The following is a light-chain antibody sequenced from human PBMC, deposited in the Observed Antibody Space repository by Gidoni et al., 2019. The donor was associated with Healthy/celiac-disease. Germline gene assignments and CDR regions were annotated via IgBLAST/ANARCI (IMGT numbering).Light chain of an antibody. J-gene: IGLJ3*02. V-gene: IGLV1-44*01. CDR3: AAWDDSLNGWV. CDR2: RNN. CDR1: SPNIGSNT. Sequence: QSVLPQPPPASGHPGQRVTSSCSGSSPNIGSNTVNWYQQLPGTAPKLLIYRNNQRPSGVPDRFSGSKSGTSASLAISGLQSEDEADYYCAAWDDSLNGWVFGGGTKLTVL.